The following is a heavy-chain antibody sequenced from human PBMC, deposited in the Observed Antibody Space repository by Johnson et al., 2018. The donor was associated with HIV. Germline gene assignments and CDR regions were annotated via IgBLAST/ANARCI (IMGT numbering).Heavy chain of an antibody. D-gene: IGHD2-21*01. Sequence: QMLLVESGGGVVQPGRSLRLSCAASGFTFSSYAMHWVRQAPGKGLEWVAVISYDGSNKYYADSVKGRFTISRDNSKNTLYLQMNSLRAEDTAVYYCAKGDCGGDCYVYAFDMWSQGTMVTVSS. V-gene: IGHV3-30-3*01. CDR1: GFTFSSYA. CDR2: ISYDGSNK. CDR3: AKGDCGGDCYVYAFDM. J-gene: IGHJ3*02.